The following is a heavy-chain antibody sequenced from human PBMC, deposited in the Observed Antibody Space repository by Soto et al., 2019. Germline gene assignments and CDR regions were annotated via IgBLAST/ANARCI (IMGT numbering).Heavy chain of an antibody. J-gene: IGHJ6*02. D-gene: IGHD1-1*01. Sequence: EVQLVETGGGLIQPGXXLSLSCAASXXXXTSNXXSXVRQDPGKGLEWVSIVYSSGTTYYAASVKGRFTFSRDKSKNTIYLQIRNLRAEDTAVYYCARVNTNDDYYSMHVWGQGTTVTVSS. CDR3: ARVNTNDDYYSMHV. CDR1: XXXXTSNX. CDR2: VYSSGTT. V-gene: IGHV3-53*02.